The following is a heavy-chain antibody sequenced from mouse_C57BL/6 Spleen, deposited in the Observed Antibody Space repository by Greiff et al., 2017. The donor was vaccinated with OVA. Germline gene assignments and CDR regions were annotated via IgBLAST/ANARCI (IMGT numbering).Heavy chain of an antibody. CDR2: IHPNSGST. CDR1: GYTFTSYW. J-gene: IGHJ1*03. CDR3: ATLTGTDWYFDV. V-gene: IGHV1-64*01. Sequence: QVQLQQPGAELVKPGASVKLSCKASGYTFTSYWMHWVKQRPGQGLEWIGMIHPNSGSTNYNEKFKSKATLTVDKSTSTAYMQLSRLTSEDSAVYYCATLTGTDWYFDVWGTGTTVTVSS. D-gene: IGHD4-1*01.